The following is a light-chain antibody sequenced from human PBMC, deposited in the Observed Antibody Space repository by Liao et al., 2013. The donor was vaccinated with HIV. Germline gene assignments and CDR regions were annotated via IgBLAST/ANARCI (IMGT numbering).Light chain of an antibody. Sequence: SYELTQPPSVSVSPGQTARITCSGDALPKQYAYWYQQKPGQAPVLLIYKDSERPSGIPERFSGSNAGNTATLTIRGTQAMDEADYYCQAWDSSTFYVFGTGTRVTVL. CDR2: KDS. CDR1: ALPKQY. CDR3: QAWDSSTFYV. V-gene: IGLV3-25*02. J-gene: IGLJ1*01.